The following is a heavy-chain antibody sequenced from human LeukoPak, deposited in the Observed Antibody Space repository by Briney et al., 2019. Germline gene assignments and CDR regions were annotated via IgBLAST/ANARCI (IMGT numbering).Heavy chain of an antibody. Sequence: SETLSLTCTVSGGSISSGGYYWSWIRQPPGKGLEWIGYIYHSGSTYYNPSLKSRVTISVDRSKNQFSLKLSSVTAADTAVYYCARWIDDWYFDLWGRGALVTVSS. J-gene: IGHJ2*01. CDR2: IYHSGST. D-gene: IGHD2-2*03. CDR3: ARWIDDWYFDL. V-gene: IGHV4-30-2*01. CDR1: GGSISSGGYY.